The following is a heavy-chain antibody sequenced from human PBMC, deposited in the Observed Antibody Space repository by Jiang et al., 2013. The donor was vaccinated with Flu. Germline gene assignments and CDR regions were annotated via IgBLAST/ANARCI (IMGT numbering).Heavy chain of an antibody. J-gene: IGHJ5*02. V-gene: IGHV5-51*01. Sequence: GAEVKKPGESLKISCKGSGYSFTTYWIAWVRQMPGKGLELLGIIYPGDSDTRYNPSFQGQVTISADKSISSAYLQWSSLKASDTAMYYCARHVRGTYIESCFDPWGQGTLVTVSS. CDR3: ARHVRGTYIESCFDP. CDR1: GYSFTTYW. D-gene: IGHD4-11*01. CDR2: IYPGDSDT.